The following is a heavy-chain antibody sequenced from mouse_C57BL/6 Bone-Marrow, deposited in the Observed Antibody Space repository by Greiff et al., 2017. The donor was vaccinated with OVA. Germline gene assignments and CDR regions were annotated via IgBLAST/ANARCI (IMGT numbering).Heavy chain of an antibody. V-gene: IGHV1-72*01. Sequence: VQLKQPGAELVKPGASVKLSCKASGYTFTSYWMHWVKQRPGRGLEWIGRIDPNSGGTTYNEKFKSKATLTVDKPSSTAYMQLSSLTSEDSAVYYCARSWLRRGYYFDYWGQGTTLTVSS. CDR3: ARSWLRRGYYFDY. D-gene: IGHD2-2*01. CDR1: GYTFTSYW. CDR2: IDPNSGGT. J-gene: IGHJ2*01.